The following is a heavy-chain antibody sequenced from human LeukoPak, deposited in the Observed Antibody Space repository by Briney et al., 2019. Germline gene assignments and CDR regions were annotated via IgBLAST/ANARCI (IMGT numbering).Heavy chain of an antibody. Sequence: ASVKVSCKASGYTFITYHVHWVRLAPGQGLEWMGLINPSGGATSYAQKFQGRVTMTRDTSTSTVYMELSSLRSEDTAVYYCSVEGSGSYLYFDYWGQGTLVTVSS. CDR1: GYTFITYH. J-gene: IGHJ4*02. CDR3: SVEGSGSYLYFDY. D-gene: IGHD3-10*01. V-gene: IGHV1-46*01. CDR2: INPSGGAT.